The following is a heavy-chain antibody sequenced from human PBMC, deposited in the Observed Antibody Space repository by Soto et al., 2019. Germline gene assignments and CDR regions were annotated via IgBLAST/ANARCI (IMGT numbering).Heavy chain of an antibody. CDR3: AKDRDDYRNYVFDY. D-gene: IGHD4-4*01. CDR2: SSGSGSGGST. CDR1: GFTFTNYA. V-gene: IGHV3-23*01. J-gene: IGHJ4*02. Sequence: EVQLLESGGGLVQPGGSLRLSCAASGFTFTNYAMTWVRQAPGKGLEWVSISSGSGSGGSTNYADSVKGRFTISRDNSKNPMYLQMNSLRVEDTAVYYCAKDRDDYRNYVFDYWGQGTVVTVSS.